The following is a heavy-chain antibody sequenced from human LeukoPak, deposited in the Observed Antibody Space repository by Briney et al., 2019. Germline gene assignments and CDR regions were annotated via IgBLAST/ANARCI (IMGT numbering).Heavy chain of an antibody. CDR1: GGTFSSYA. D-gene: IGHD3-16*02. Sequence: SSVKVSCKASGGTFSSYAISWVRQAPGQGLEWMGGIIPIFGTANYAQKFQGRVTITTDESTSTAYMELSSLRSEDTAVYYCAVPFGGVIGGDYWGQGTLVTVSS. CDR2: IIPIFGTA. V-gene: IGHV1-69*05. J-gene: IGHJ4*02. CDR3: AVPFGGVIGGDY.